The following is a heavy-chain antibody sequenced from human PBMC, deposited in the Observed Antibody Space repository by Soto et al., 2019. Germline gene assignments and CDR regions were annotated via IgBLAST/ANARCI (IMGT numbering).Heavy chain of an antibody. Sequence: SETLSLTCTVSGGSGSSGSYYGSWIRQPPGKGLDWVGHVYYSGSTNYNPSLKSRVTISVDKSKNQFSLKLSSVTAADTAVYYCARDSGYSYGYGYWGQGTLVTVSS. V-gene: IGHV4-61*01. CDR1: GGSGSSGSYY. CDR2: VYYSGST. J-gene: IGHJ4*02. CDR3: ARDSGYSYGYGY. D-gene: IGHD5-18*01.